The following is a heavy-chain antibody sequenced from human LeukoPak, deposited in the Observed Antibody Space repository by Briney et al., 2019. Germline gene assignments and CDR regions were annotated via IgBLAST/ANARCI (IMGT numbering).Heavy chain of an antibody. CDR3: AKGRVLYSSSSTPFDY. V-gene: IGHV3-23*01. Sequence: GGSLRLSCAASGFTFSSYWMSWVRQAPGKGLEWVSVISGSGGTIFYADSVKGRFTISRDNSKNTLYLLMNSLTAEDTAVYYCAKGRVLYSSSSTPFDYWGQGTLVTVSS. J-gene: IGHJ4*02. D-gene: IGHD6-6*01. CDR2: ISGSGGTI. CDR1: GFTFSSYW.